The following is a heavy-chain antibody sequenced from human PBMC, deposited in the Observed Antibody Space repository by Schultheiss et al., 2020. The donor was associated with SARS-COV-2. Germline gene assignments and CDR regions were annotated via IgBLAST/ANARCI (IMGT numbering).Heavy chain of an antibody. CDR1: GYTFTSYD. CDR2: MNPNSGNT. CDR3: ARDLGWGGAFDI. D-gene: IGHD4-23*01. Sequence: ASVKVSCKASGYTFTSYDINWVRQATGQGLEWMGWMNPNSGNTGYAQKFQGRVTMTRNTSISTAYMELSSLRSEDTAVFYCARDLGWGGAFDIWGQGTMVTVSS. J-gene: IGHJ3*02. V-gene: IGHV1-8*01.